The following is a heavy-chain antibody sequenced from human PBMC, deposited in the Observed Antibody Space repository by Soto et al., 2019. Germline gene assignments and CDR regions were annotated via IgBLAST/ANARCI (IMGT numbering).Heavy chain of an antibody. J-gene: IGHJ3*02. CDR2: IYHSGST. Sequence: SETLSLTCAVSGYSISSGYYWGWIRQPPGKWLEWIGSIYHSGSTYYNPSLKSRVTISVDTSKNQFSLKLSSVTAADTAVYYCAREAFVVVVAAMGDEAFDIWGQGTMVTVS. V-gene: IGHV4-38-2*02. CDR3: AREAFVVVVAAMGDEAFDI. D-gene: IGHD2-15*01. CDR1: GYSISSGYY.